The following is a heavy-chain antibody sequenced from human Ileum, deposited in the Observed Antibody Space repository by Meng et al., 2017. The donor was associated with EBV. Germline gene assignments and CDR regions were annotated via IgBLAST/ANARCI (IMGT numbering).Heavy chain of an antibody. CDR1: GFTFSSYN. D-gene: IGHD4/OR15-4a*01. J-gene: IGHJ4*02. CDR3: ARDNDFGYFDN. V-gene: IGHV3-21*01. CDR2: IGSNTNYI. Sequence: EVQLVESGGGLVKPGGSLRLSCAASGFTFSSYNMNWVRQAPGKGLEWVSYIGSNTNYIYYADSEKGRFTISRDNTKNSLYLQMNSLRAEDTGVYYCARDNDFGYFDNWGQGTLVTVSS.